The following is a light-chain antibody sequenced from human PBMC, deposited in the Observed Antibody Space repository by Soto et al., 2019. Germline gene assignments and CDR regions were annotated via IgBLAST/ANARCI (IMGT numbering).Light chain of an antibody. Sequence: QSALTQPPSASGSPGQSVTISCTGTSSDVGAYNYVSWYQQQPGKAPKLMIYEVNKRPSGVPDRFSGSKSGNTASLTVSGLPAEDEADYFCSSYVGHSGLVFGGGTKLTVL. CDR2: EVN. J-gene: IGLJ2*01. CDR1: SSDVGAYNY. V-gene: IGLV2-8*01. CDR3: SSYVGHSGLV.